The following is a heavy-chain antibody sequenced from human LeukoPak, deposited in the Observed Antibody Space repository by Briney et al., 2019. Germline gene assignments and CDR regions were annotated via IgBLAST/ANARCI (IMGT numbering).Heavy chain of an antibody. Sequence: SETLSLTCTVSGGSISSSSYYWGWIRQPPGKGLEWIGSIYYSGSTYYNPSLKSRVTISVDASKNQFSLKLSSVTAADTAVYYCARLAPPPYYYGSGRDAFDIWGQGTMVTVSS. CDR2: IYYSGST. D-gene: IGHD3-10*01. CDR1: GGSISSSSYY. CDR3: ARLAPPPYYYGSGRDAFDI. J-gene: IGHJ3*02. V-gene: IGHV4-39*01.